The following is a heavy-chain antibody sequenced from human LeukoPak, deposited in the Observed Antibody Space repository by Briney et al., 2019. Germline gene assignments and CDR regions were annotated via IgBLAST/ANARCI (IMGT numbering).Heavy chain of an antibody. CDR2: IHPGDSAT. D-gene: IGHD3-10*01. CDR3: ARHFGSGSGSYYNLYGYYYYYMDV. Sequence: GASLKISCKGSGYSFTNYWIGWVRQIPGKGLEWMGIIHPGDSATRYSPSFQSHVTIAADKSISTAYLQWSSLKASDTAIYYCARHFGSGSGSYYNLYGYYYYYMDVWGKGTTVTVS. V-gene: IGHV5-51*01. CDR1: GYSFTNYW. J-gene: IGHJ6*03.